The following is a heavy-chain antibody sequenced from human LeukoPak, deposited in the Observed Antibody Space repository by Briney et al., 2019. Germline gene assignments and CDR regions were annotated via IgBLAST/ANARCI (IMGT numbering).Heavy chain of an antibody. J-gene: IGHJ4*02. V-gene: IGHV1-69*13. CDR3: AREKYYYYGSGSFSYFDY. CDR2: IIPIFGTA. D-gene: IGHD3-10*01. CDR1: GGTFSSYA. Sequence: SVKVSCKASGGTFSSYAISWVRRAPGQGLEWMGGIIPIFGTANYAQKFQGRVTITADESTSTAYMELSSLRSEDTAVYYCAREKYYYYGSGSFSYFDYWGQGTLVTVSS.